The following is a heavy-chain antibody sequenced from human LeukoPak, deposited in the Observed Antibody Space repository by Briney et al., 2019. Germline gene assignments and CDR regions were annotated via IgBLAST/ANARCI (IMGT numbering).Heavy chain of an antibody. D-gene: IGHD1-26*01. V-gene: IGHV1-2*02. J-gene: IGHJ4*02. CDR1: GYTFTGHF. CDR3: ARVREWEEISGAIPEYFDY. Sequence: ASVKVSCKASGYTFTGHFMNWVRQAPEQGLEWMGWIKPKSGATAYAQKFQGRVTMTRDTAINTAYLELSSLTSDDTAVYYCARVREWEEISGAIPEYFDYWGQGILITVSS. CDR2: IKPKSGAT.